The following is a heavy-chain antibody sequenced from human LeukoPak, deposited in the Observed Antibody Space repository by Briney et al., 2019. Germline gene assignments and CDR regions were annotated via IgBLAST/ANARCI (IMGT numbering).Heavy chain of an antibody. CDR2: ISHGSTRI. CDR1: GFTFSSYS. V-gene: IGHV3-48*01. CDR3: GRDVGYGYAMDS. J-gene: IGHJ4*02. Sequence: SGGSLRLSCAASGFTFSSYSFNWVRQAPGKGLEWISYISHGSTRIFYADFVEGRFTVSRDDAKNALYLQMNSLRVEDTAVYYCGRDVGYGYAMDSWGQGTLVTVSS. D-gene: IGHD5-18*01.